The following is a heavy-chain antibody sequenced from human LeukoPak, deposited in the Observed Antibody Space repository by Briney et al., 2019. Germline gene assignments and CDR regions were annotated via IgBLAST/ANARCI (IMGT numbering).Heavy chain of an antibody. CDR1: GVSISSSSYY. Sequence: SETLSLTCTVSGVSISSSSYYWGWVRQPPGKGLEWIGSIYYSGSTYYNPSLKSRVTISVDTSKNQFSLKLSSVTAADTAMYYCAREVVAAAAMDYGGQGTLVTVSS. D-gene: IGHD6-13*01. CDR3: AREVVAAAAMDY. V-gene: IGHV4-39*02. CDR2: IYYSGST. J-gene: IGHJ4*02.